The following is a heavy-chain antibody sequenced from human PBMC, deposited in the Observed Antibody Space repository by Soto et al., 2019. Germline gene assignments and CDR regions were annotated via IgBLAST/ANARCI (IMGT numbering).Heavy chain of an antibody. Sequence: PGESLKISCKGSGYSFTSDWIGWVRQMPGKGLEWMGIIYPGDSDTRYSPSFQGQVTISADKSISTAYLQWSSLKASDTAMYYCARHGGYCSSTSCYSYPDYWGQGTLVTVSS. D-gene: IGHD2-2*02. V-gene: IGHV5-51*01. CDR2: IYPGDSDT. CDR3: ARHGGYCSSTSCYSYPDY. CDR1: GYSFTSDW. J-gene: IGHJ4*02.